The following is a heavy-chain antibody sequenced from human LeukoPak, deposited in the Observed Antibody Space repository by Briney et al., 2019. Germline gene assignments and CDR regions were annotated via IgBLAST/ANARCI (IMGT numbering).Heavy chain of an antibody. V-gene: IGHV1-24*01. J-gene: IGHJ4*02. CDR1: GYTLTELS. CDR2: FDPEDGET. CDR3: ATEKSLRYFDWLSYYFDY. Sequence: ASVNISCKVSGYTLTELSMHWVRQAPGKGLEWMGGFDPEDGETIYAQKFQGRVTMTEDTSTDTAYMELSSLRSEDTAVYYCATEKSLRYFDWLSYYFDYWGQGTLVTVSS. D-gene: IGHD3-9*01.